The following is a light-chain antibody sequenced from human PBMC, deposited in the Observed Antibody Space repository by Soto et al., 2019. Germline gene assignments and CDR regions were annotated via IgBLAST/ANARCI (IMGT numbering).Light chain of an antibody. J-gene: IGKJ1*01. CDR1: QGISNY. CDR2: AAS. V-gene: IGKV1-27*01. Sequence: DIQMTQSPSSLSASVGDRITITCRASQGISNYLAWYQQKSGKVPKLLIYAASTLQSGVPSRFSGSGSGTDFILTISSLQPEDVATYYCQKYNSAPWTFGQGTKVEIK. CDR3: QKYNSAPWT.